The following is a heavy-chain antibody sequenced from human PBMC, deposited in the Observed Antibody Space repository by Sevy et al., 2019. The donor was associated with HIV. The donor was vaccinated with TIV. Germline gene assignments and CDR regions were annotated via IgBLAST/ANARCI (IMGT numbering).Heavy chain of an antibody. J-gene: IGHJ4*02. V-gene: IGHV4-39*01. CDR3: ARQIHYDSSGYSYY. Sequence: SETLSLTCTVSGGSISSSSYYWGWIRQPPGKGLEWIGSIYYSGSTYYYPYLKSRVPISVDTSKNQFSLKLSTVTAADTAVYYCARQIHYDSSGYSYYWGQGTLVTVSS. D-gene: IGHD3-22*01. CDR2: IYYSGST. CDR1: GGSISSSSYY.